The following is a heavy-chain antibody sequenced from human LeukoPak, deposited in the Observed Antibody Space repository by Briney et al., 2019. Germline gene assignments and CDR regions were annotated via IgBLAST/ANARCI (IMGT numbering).Heavy chain of an antibody. CDR2: IYYSGST. CDR3: ARSTWLLDK. J-gene: IGHJ4*02. V-gene: IGHV4-59*01. Sequence: SETLSLTCTVSGGSISPYYWSWIRQPPGKGLEWIGYIYYSGSTNYNPSLRSRVTISLDTSKNQFSLKLSSVTAADTAVYYCARSTWLLDKWGQGTLVTVSS. D-gene: IGHD3-22*01. CDR1: GGSISPYY.